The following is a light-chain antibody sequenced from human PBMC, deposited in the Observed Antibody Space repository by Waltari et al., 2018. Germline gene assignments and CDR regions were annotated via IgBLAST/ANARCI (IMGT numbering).Light chain of an antibody. CDR2: VNSDGSH. CDR1: SGHSSNI. V-gene: IGLV4-69*01. J-gene: IGLJ3*02. Sequence: QLVVTQSPSASAPLGASVKLTCTLSSGHSSNIVAWLQQRPEKGPRYLMKVNSDGSHLKGDGISARFSGSSSGAERYLTISSLQPDDEADYYGQTGGHGTWVFGGGTTLTVL. CDR3: QTGGHGTWV.